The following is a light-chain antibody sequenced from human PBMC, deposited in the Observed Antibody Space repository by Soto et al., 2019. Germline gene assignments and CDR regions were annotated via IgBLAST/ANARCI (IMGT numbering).Light chain of an antibody. CDR1: QSVSSSY. Sequence: EIVLTQSPGTLSLSPGERATLSCRASQSVSSSYLGWYQQKAGQAPRLLIHGASSRATGIPDRFSGSGSGTDFTLTISRLEPEDFAVCYCQQYGSSPLFTFGPGTKVDIK. J-gene: IGKJ3*01. CDR2: GAS. CDR3: QQYGSSPLFT. V-gene: IGKV3-20*01.